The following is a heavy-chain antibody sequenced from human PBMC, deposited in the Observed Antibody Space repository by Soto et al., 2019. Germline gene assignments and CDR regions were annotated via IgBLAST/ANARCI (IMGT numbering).Heavy chain of an antibody. CDR2: ISYDGSNK. Sequence: QVQLVESGGGVVQPGRSLRLSCAASGFTFSSYGMHWVRQAPGKGLEWVAVISYDGSNKYYADSVKGRFTISRDNSKNXXYLQMNSLRAEDTAVYYCAKDTSRGYSDGLCYFDYWGQGTLVTVSS. V-gene: IGHV3-30*18. J-gene: IGHJ4*02. D-gene: IGHD5-18*01. CDR3: AKDTSRGYSDGLCYFDY. CDR1: GFTFSSYG.